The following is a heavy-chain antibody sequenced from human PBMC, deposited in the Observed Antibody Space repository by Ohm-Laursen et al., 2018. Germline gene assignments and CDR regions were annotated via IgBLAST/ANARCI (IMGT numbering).Heavy chain of an antibody. V-gene: IGHV4-59*08. CDR1: GGSISSYY. J-gene: IGHJ4*02. D-gene: IGHD3-16*02. Sequence: SETLSLTCTVSGGSISSYYWSWIRQPPGKGLEWIGYLYYSGSTNYNPTLKSRVNISVDPSKNRFSLKPSSVTAADKAVYYCARHIGYPTPFDYWGQGTLVTVSS. CDR3: ARHIGYPTPFDY. CDR2: LYYSGST.